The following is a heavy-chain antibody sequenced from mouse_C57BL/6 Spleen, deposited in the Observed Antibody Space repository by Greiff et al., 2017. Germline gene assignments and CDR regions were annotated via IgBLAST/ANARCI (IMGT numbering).Heavy chain of an antibody. Sequence: QVQLQQPGAELVMPGASVKLSCKASGYTFTSYWMHWVKQRPGQGLEWIGEIDPSDSYTNYNQKFKGKSTLTVDKSSSTAYMQLRRLTSEDSAVYYCARGGSNYEDYWGQGTTLTVSS. J-gene: IGHJ2*01. CDR1: GYTFTSYW. CDR2: IDPSDSYT. D-gene: IGHD2-5*01. V-gene: IGHV1-69*01. CDR3: ARGGSNYEDY.